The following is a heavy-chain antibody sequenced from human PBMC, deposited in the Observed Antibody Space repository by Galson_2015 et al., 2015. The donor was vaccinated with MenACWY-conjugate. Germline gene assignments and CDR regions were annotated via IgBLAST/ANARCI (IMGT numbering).Heavy chain of an antibody. CDR3: VRGSSGWRGMDI. J-gene: IGHJ6*02. V-gene: IGHV3-7*01. Sequence: SLRLSCAVSGFTFRNYWMSWVRQAPGKGLEWVANIKEDGSEKNYVDSVKGRFTVSRDNARNSLWLQMSSLRADDTAVYFCVRGSSGWRGMDIWGQGTTVTVSS. CDR2: IKEDGSEK. CDR1: GFTFRNYW. D-gene: IGHD6-19*01.